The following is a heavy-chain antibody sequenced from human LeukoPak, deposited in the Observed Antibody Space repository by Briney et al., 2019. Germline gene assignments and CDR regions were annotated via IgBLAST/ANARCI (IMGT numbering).Heavy chain of an antibody. J-gene: IGHJ3*01. CDR3: ARISSSNWYNERGAFDV. CDR1: GGSISSYY. V-gene: IGHV4-59*01. CDR2: VYYTGST. Sequence: SETLSLTCTVSGGSISSYYWSWVRQPPGKGLEWIGFVYYTGSTNYSPSLKSRVSISVDTSKNQFSLKLRSVTAADTAVYYCARISSSNWYNERGAFDVWGQGTMVTVSS. D-gene: IGHD6-13*01.